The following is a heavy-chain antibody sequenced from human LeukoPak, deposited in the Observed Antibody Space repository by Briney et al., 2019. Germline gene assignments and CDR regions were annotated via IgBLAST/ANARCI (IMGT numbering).Heavy chain of an antibody. D-gene: IGHD1-1*01. CDR3: KSGGAAPGSFDY. J-gene: IGHJ4*02. CDR1: RFSFSSYW. V-gene: IGHV3-7*01. Sequence: GGSLRLSCAASRFSFSSYWMSWMRQAPGKGLEWVANIKFDGNEEYYVDSVKGRFTISRDNAKNSLYLQLNSLRVEDTAVYYCKSGGAAPGSFDYWGQGTLVTVSP. CDR2: IKFDGNEE.